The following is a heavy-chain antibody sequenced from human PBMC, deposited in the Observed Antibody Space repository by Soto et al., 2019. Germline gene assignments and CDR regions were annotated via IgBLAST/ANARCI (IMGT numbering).Heavy chain of an antibody. CDR2: IYYNGST. D-gene: IGHD3-16*01. V-gene: IGHV4-31*03. CDR3: AGGVVRLGFDH. CDR1: GGSINSGGYY. Sequence: QVQLQESGPGLVKPSQTLSLTCSVSGGSINSGGYYWTWIRQHPGKGLEWIGYIYYNGSTHYNPSLKSRVTISVDTSKKQFSLKLSSMTAADTAVYYCAGGVVRLGFDHWGQGTLVSVSS. J-gene: IGHJ4*02.